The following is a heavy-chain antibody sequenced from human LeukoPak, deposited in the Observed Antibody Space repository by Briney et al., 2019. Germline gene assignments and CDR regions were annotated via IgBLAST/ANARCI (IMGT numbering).Heavy chain of an antibody. CDR3: VRVRGLGVITPYLDY. D-gene: IGHD3-16*02. V-gene: IGHV4-59*08. CDR1: GGSISSDH. CDR2: ISYRGST. Sequence: KPSETLSLTCTVSGGSISSDHWSWIRQPPGKGLEWIGCISYRGSTKYNPSLKSRVTISVDTSKNHFSLKLSSVTAADTAVYYCVRVRGLGVITPYLDYWGQGTLVTVSP. J-gene: IGHJ4*02.